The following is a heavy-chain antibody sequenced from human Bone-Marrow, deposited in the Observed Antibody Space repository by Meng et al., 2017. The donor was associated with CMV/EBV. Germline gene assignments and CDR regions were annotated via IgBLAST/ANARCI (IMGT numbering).Heavy chain of an antibody. D-gene: IGHD6-13*01. CDR2: INHSGST. J-gene: IGHJ4*02. V-gene: IGHV4-34*01. CDR3: ARYPSSSSWYCFDY. CDR1: GGSISSYY. Sequence: SETLSLTCTVSGGSISSYYWSWIRQPPGKGLEWIGEINHSGSTNYNPSLKSRVTISVDTSKNQFSLKLSSVTAADTAVYYCARYPSSSSWYCFDYWGQGTLVTVSS.